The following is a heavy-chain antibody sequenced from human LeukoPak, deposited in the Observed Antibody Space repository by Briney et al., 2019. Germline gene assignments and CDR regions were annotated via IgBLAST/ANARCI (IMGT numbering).Heavy chain of an antibody. J-gene: IGHJ4*02. D-gene: IGHD2-2*01. V-gene: IGHV3-21*05. Sequence: GGSLRLSCAAFAFTFSNYWMSWVRQAPGKGLQWVSYINTDSSDIHYADSAKGRFTISRDNARNTLYLQLSSLRAEDPAVYYCARDTFQPGLIDSWGQGTLVTVSS. CDR1: AFTFSNYW. CDR2: INTDSSDI. CDR3: ARDTFQPGLIDS.